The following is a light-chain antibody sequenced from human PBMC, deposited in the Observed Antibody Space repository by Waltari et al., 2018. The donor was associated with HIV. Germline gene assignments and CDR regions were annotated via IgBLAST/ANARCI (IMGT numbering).Light chain of an antibody. J-gene: IGLJ7*01. Sequence: SYELTQPPSVSVSPGQTARIPCSGDALPRKYAYWYQQKSGQAPVLVIYEDNRRPSGIPERFSGSSSGTMATLTISGAQVEDEGDYYCYSTDDSGNPLAVFGGGTRLTVL. CDR2: EDN. CDR3: YSTDDSGNPLAV. V-gene: IGLV3-10*01. CDR1: ALPRKY.